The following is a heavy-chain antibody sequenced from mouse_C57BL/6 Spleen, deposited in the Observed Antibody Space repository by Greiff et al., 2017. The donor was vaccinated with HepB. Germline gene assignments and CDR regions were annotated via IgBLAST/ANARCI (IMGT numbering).Heavy chain of an antibody. CDR1: GYSITSGYY. V-gene: IGHV3-6*01. Sequence: DVKLQESGPGLVKPSQSLSLTCSVTGYSITSGYYWNWIRQFPGNKLEWMGYISYDGSNNYNPSLKNRISITRDTSKNQFFLKLNSVTTEDTATYYCAPYYYGSSPWFAYWGQGTLVTVSA. J-gene: IGHJ3*01. CDR2: ISYDGSN. D-gene: IGHD1-1*01. CDR3: APYYYGSSPWFAY.